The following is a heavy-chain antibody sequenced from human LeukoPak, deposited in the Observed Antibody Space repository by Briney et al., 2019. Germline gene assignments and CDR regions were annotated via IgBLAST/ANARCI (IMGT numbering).Heavy chain of an antibody. D-gene: IGHD6-25*01. CDR2: VNLQGFT. Sequence: KPSGTLSLTCGVSGGSVTSTHYWTWVRQPPGKGLECIGEVNLQGFTNYNPSLMGRVAISVDTSENHISLQLTPVTAADTAVYYCAREGGPYRPLDYSGQGTLVTVSS. J-gene: IGHJ4*02. V-gene: IGHV4-4*02. CDR1: GGSVTSTHY. CDR3: AREGGPYRPLDY.